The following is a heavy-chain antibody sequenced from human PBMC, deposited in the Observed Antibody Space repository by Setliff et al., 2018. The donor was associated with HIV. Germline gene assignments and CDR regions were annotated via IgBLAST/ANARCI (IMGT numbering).Heavy chain of an antibody. V-gene: IGHV4-59*02. J-gene: IGHJ4*02. D-gene: IGHD2-21*02. CDR3: ARELYGGNSRPFDY. CDR2: IYYTGIT. CDR1: GGSVTSYL. Sequence: SETLSLTCSISGGSVTSYLWHWFRQPPGKGLEWIGYIYYTGITDNNPSLEGRVTISVDTSKNQVSLWLKSVTTADTAVYYCARELYGGNSRPFDYWGQGALVTVSS.